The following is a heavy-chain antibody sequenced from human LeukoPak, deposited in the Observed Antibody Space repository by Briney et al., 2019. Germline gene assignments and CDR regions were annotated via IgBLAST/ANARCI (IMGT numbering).Heavy chain of an antibody. D-gene: IGHD2-2*01. Sequence: PSETLSLTCAVYGGSFSGYYWSWIRQPPGKGLEWIGEINHSGSTNYNPSLKSRVTISVDTSKNQFSLKLSSVTAADTAVYYCARLGYCSSTSCFVQDYWGQGTLVTVSS. CDR3: ARLGYCSSTSCFVQDY. J-gene: IGHJ4*02. CDR2: INHSGST. V-gene: IGHV4-34*01. CDR1: GGSFSGYY.